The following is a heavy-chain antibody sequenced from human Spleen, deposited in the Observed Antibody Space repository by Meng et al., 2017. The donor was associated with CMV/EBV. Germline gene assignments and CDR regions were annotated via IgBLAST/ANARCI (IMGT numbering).Heavy chain of an antibody. D-gene: IGHD6-19*01. CDR1: GGSFSGYY. J-gene: IGHJ3*02. CDR3: ARGRSSGWYSGFDI. Sequence: SQTLSLTCAVYGGSFSGYYWSWIRQPPGKGLEWIGEINHSGSTNYNPSLKSRVTISVGTSKNQFSLKLSSVTAADTAVYYCARGRSSGWYSGFDIWGQGTMVTVSS. CDR2: INHSGST. V-gene: IGHV4-34*01.